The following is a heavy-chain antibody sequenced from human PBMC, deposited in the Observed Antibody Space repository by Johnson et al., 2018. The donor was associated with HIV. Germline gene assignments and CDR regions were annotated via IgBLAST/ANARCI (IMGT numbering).Heavy chain of an antibody. CDR2: IWYDGSNK. V-gene: IGHV3-33*06. CDR3: AKEQLLRAFDI. Sequence: QVQLVESGGGLIQPGGSLRLSCAASGFTFSSYGMHWVRQAPGKGLEWVAVIWYDGSNKYYADSVKGRFSISRDNSKNTLYLQMNSLRAEDTAVYYCAKEQLLRAFDIWGQGTMVTVSS. J-gene: IGHJ3*02. CDR1: GFTFSSYG. D-gene: IGHD2-15*01.